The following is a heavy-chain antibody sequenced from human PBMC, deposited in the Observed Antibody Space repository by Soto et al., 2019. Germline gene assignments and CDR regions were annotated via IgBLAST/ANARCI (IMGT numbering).Heavy chain of an antibody. J-gene: IGHJ6*02. D-gene: IGHD2-2*01. CDR2: INSDGSST. V-gene: IGHV3-74*01. Sequence: PGGSLRLWWGAAGVTCGSYGRHWVRQAPGKGLVWVSRINSDGSSTSYADSVKGRFTISRDNAKNTLYLQMNSLRAEDTAVYYCTSGPYIVVVPKLWASYGMDVWGQGTTVTVSS. CDR1: GVTCGSYG. CDR3: TSGPYIVVVPKLWASYGMDV.